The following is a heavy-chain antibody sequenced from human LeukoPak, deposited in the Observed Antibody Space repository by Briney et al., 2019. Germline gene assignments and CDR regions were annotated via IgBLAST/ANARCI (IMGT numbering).Heavy chain of an antibody. V-gene: IGHV1-8*01. J-gene: IGHJ6*02. CDR2: MNPNSGNT. CDR3: ARAHHLGYCSGGSCYFLSYYGMDV. CDR1: GYTFTSYD. Sequence: ASVKVSCKASGYTFTSYDINWVRQATGQGLEWMGWMNPNSGNTGYAQKFQGRVTMTRNTSISTAYMELSSLRSEDTAVYYCARAHHLGYCSGGSCYFLSYYGMDVWGQGTTVTVSS. D-gene: IGHD2-15*01.